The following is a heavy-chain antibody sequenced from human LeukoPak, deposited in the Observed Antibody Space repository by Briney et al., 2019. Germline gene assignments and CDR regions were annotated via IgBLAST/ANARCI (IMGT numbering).Heavy chain of an antibody. CDR1: GYTFTGYY. Sequence: EASVKVSCKASGYTFTGYYMHWVRQAPGQGLEWMGWINPNSGGTNYAQKFQGRVTMTRDTSISTAYMELSRLRSDDTAVYYCARGPEVGYCSGGNCVHFDYWGQGTLVTVSS. D-gene: IGHD2-15*01. CDR3: ARGPEVGYCSGGNCVHFDY. J-gene: IGHJ4*02. CDR2: INPNSGGT. V-gene: IGHV1-2*02.